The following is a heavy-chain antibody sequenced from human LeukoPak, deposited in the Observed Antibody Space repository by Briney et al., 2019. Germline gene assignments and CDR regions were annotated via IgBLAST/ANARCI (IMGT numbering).Heavy chain of an antibody. D-gene: IGHD2-2*01. J-gene: IGHJ5*02. V-gene: IGHV3-48*01. Sequence: GGSLRLSCAASGFTFSSYSMNWVRQAPGKGLEWVSYISSSSSTIYYAGSVKGRFTISRDNAKNSLYLQMNSLRAEDTAVYYCAREGCSSTSCRPYNWFDPWGQGTLVTVSS. CDR3: AREGCSSTSCRPYNWFDP. CDR1: GFTFSSYS. CDR2: ISSSSSTI.